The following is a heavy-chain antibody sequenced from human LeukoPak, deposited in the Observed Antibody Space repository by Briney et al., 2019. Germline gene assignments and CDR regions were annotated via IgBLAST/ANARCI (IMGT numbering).Heavy chain of an antibody. Sequence: PSETLSLTCTVSGGSISSYYWSWIRQPPGKGLEWIGYIYYSGSTNYNPSLKSRVTISVDTSKNQFSLKLSSVTAADTAVYYCARSSGWYGGLVYWGQGTLVTVSS. CDR2: IYYSGST. CDR3: ARSSGWYGGLVY. CDR1: GGSISSYY. V-gene: IGHV4-59*01. D-gene: IGHD6-19*01. J-gene: IGHJ4*02.